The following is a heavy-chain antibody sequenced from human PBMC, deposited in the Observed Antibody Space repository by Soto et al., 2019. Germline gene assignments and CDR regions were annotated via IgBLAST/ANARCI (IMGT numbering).Heavy chain of an antibody. CDR3: ARHYNTGAFFDY. D-gene: IGHD1-20*01. CDR2: VSYSGGP. Sequence: TLSLTCSVSGASVSSSHYWGWIRQPPGKGLEWIGSVSYSGGPYYSPSFKSRITIFVDTSNNQFSLRVRSVTATDTAVYFCARHYNTGAFFDYWGQGKLVTVSS. J-gene: IGHJ4*02. V-gene: IGHV4-39*01. CDR1: GASVSSSHY.